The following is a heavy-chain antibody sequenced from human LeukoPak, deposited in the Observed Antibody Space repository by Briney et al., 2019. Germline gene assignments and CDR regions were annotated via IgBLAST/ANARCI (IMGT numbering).Heavy chain of an antibody. CDR2: ISDSGSGT. Sequence: GGSLRLSCAASGYTFSNSAMGWVRQAPGKGLEWVSSISDSGSGTFYPDSVKGRFTISRDNSKNMLYLQMNSLRIDDTALYYCAKRQLRGDSSYYFDYWGPGTLVTVSS. CDR3: AKRQLRGDSSYYFDY. D-gene: IGHD3-16*01. V-gene: IGHV3-23*01. CDR1: GYTFSNSA. J-gene: IGHJ4*02.